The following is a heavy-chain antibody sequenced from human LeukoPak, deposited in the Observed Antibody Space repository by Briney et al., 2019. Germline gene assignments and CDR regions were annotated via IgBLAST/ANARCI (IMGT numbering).Heavy chain of an antibody. CDR3: ARSPLYSSGWYGWFDP. J-gene: IGHJ5*02. V-gene: IGHV1-69*13. CDR2: IIPIFGTA. CDR1: GYTFTSYG. Sequence: SVKVSCKASGYTFTSYGISWVRQAPGQGLEWMGGIIPIFGTANYAQKFQGRVTITADESTSTAYMELSSLRSEDTAVYYCARSPLYSSGWYGWFDPRGQGTLVTVSS. D-gene: IGHD6-19*01.